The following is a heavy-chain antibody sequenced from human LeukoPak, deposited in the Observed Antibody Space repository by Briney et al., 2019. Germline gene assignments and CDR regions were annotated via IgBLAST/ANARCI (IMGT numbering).Heavy chain of an antibody. Sequence: SETLSLTCTVSGGSISSSSYYWGWIRQPPGKGLEWIGSIYYSGRTYYNPSLKSRVTISVDTSKNQFSLKLSSVTAADTAVYYCARDYSSSYDYWGQGTLVTVSS. CDR1: GGSISSSSYY. CDR3: ARDYSSSYDY. D-gene: IGHD6-6*01. CDR2: IYYSGRT. V-gene: IGHV4-39*07. J-gene: IGHJ4*02.